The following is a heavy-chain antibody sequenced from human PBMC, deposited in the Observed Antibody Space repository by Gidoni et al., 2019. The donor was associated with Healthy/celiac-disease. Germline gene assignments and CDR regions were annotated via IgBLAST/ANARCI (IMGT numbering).Heavy chain of an antibody. D-gene: IGHD3-22*01. V-gene: IGHV3-15*01. Sequence: EVQLVESGGGLVKPGGSLRLSCAASGFPFSHAWMSWVRQAPGKGLEWVGRIKSKTDGGTTDYAAPVKGRFTISRDDSKNTLYLQMNSLKTEDTAVYYCTTDQNYYDSSGYYINWFDPWGQGTLVTVSS. CDR3: TTDQNYYDSSGYYINWFDP. J-gene: IGHJ5*02. CDR2: IKSKTDGGTT. CDR1: GFPFSHAW.